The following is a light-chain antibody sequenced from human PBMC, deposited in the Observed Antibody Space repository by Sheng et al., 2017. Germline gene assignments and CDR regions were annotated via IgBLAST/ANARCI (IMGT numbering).Light chain of an antibody. CDR3: QQTYGTVWA. CDR2: AAS. Sequence: DIQMDQSPSSLSASVGDRVTITCRASQNINNFLNWYQQKPGRAPSLLIYAASSLQSAVPSRFSGSGSGTDFTLTISSLQPEDFAIYYCQQTYGTVWAFGQGTEGGNQT. V-gene: IGKV1-39*01. J-gene: IGKJ1*01. CDR1: QNINNF.